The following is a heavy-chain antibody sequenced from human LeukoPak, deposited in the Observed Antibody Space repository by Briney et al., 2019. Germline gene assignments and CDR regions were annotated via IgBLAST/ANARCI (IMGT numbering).Heavy chain of an antibody. Sequence: RGESLKISCKGSGYSFTSYWIGWVRQMPGKGLEWMGIIYPGDSDTRYSPSFQGQVTTSADKSISTAYLQWSSLKASDTAMYYCARLNMVRGAGVDYWGQGTLVTVSS. CDR1: GYSFTSYW. D-gene: IGHD3-10*01. J-gene: IGHJ4*02. CDR3: ARLNMVRGAGVDY. CDR2: IYPGDSDT. V-gene: IGHV5-51*01.